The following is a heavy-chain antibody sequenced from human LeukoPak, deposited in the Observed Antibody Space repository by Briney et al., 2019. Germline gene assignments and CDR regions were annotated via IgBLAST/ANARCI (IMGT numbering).Heavy chain of an antibody. CDR2: ISSSSSTI. V-gene: IGHV3-48*04. Sequence: GGSLRLSCAASGFTFSSYSMNWVRQAPGKGLEWVSYISSSSSTIYYADSVKGRFTISRDNAKNSLYLQMNSLRAEDMAVYYCARESSGWFYDYWGQGTLVTVSS. D-gene: IGHD6-19*01. CDR1: GFTFSSYS. J-gene: IGHJ4*02. CDR3: ARESSGWFYDY.